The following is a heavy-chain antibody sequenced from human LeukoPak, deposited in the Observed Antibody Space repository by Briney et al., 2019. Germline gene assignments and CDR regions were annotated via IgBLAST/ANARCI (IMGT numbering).Heavy chain of an antibody. V-gene: IGHV3-66*01. CDR2: ITSAGAT. Sequence: TGGSLRLSCAASGSTVTRNYMSWARLAPGKGLEWVSIITSAGATHYSTSVKGRFTISRDSSKNTVYLEMNSLRAEDTAVYYCATRGLSGYYYSMDVWGQGTTVTVSS. CDR1: GSTVTRNY. CDR3: ATRGLSGYYYSMDV. J-gene: IGHJ6*02. D-gene: IGHD3/OR15-3a*01.